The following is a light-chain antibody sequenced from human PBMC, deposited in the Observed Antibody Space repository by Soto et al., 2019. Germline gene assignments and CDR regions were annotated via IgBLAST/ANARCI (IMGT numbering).Light chain of an antibody. CDR3: QQLNSYPLT. V-gene: IGKV1-9*01. CDR2: AAS. J-gene: IGKJ4*01. CDR1: PGISSY. Sequence: DIQFTQSPSFLSASVGDRVTITCRASPGISSYLAWYQQKPGKAPKLLIYAASSLQSGVPSRFSGSGSGTEFTLTISSLQPEDFATYYCQQLNSYPLTFGGGTKVEI.